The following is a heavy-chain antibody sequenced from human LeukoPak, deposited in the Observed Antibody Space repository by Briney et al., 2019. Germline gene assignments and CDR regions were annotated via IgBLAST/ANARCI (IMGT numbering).Heavy chain of an antibody. CDR2: ISSNGGST. V-gene: IGHV3-64*04. CDR1: GFTFSSYA. Sequence: GGSLRLSCSASGFTFSSYAMHWVRQAPGKGLEYVSAISSNGGSTYYADSVKGRFTISRDNSKNTLYLQMNSLRAEDTAVYYCARDVSPIADYCFDYWGQGTLVTVSS. CDR3: ARDVSPIADYCFDY. J-gene: IGHJ4*02. D-gene: IGHD3-16*02.